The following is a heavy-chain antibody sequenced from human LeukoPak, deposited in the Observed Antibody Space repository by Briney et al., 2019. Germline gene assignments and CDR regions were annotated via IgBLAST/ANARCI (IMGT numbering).Heavy chain of an antibody. CDR2: ITWSGSTI. J-gene: IGHJ6*02. CDR3: ARDAGNSGYGMDV. CDR1: GFTFSSHA. Sequence: GGSLRLSCTASGFTFSSHAMSWVRQAPGKGLEWISHITWSGSTIFYADSVKGRFTISRDSAKNSLYLQMSSLRDEDTAVYYCARDAGNSGYGMDVWGQGTTVTVSS. D-gene: IGHD6-19*01. V-gene: IGHV3-48*02.